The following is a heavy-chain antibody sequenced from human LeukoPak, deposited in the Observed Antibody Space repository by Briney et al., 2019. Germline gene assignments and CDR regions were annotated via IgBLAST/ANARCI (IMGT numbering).Heavy chain of an antibody. CDR1: GFTFSNYA. V-gene: IGHV3-30-3*01. CDR2: ISYDGSNK. J-gene: IGHJ6*02. CDR3: AREIRISMIVVVPYRGGMDV. D-gene: IGHD3-22*01. Sequence: GGSLRLSCAASGFTFSNYAMHWVRQAPGKGLEWVAVISYDGSNKYYADSVKGRFTISRDNSKNTLYLQMNSLRAEDTAVYYCAREIRISMIVVVPYRGGMDVWGQGTTVTVSS.